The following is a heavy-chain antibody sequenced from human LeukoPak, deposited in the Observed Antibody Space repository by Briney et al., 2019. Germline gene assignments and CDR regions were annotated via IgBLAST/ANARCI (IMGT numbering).Heavy chain of an antibody. J-gene: IGHJ4*02. CDR2: ISYDGSNK. CDR1: GFTFSSYA. Sequence: GRSLRLSCAASGFTFSSYAMHWVRQAPGKGLEWVAVISYDGSNKYYADSVKGRFTISRDNSKNTLYLQMNSLRAEDTAVYYCARDVRRCFDCWGQGTLVTVSS. V-gene: IGHV3-30-3*01. CDR3: ARDVRRCFDC.